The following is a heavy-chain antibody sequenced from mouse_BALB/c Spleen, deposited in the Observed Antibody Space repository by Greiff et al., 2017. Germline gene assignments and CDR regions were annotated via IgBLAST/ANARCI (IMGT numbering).Heavy chain of an antibody. Sequence: VKLMESGPGLVAPSQSLSITCTVSGFSLTSYGVHWVRQPPGKGLEWLGVIWAGGSTNYNSALMSRLSISKDNSKSQVFLKMNSLQTDDTAMYYCARVYGNYWYFDVWGAGTTVTVSS. CDR1: GFSLTSYG. CDR2: IWAGGST. CDR3: ARVYGNYWYFDV. V-gene: IGHV2-9*02. D-gene: IGHD2-10*02. J-gene: IGHJ1*01.